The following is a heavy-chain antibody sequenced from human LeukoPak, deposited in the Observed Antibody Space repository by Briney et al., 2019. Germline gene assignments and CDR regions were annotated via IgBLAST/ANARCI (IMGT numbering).Heavy chain of an antibody. V-gene: IGHV1-46*01. D-gene: IGHD4-23*01. J-gene: IGHJ3*02. CDR1: GYTFTSYY. CDR2: INPSGGST. Sequence: ASVKVSCKASGYTFTSYYMHWVRQAPGQGLEWMGIINPSGGSTSYAQKFQGRVTMTRDMSTSTVYMELSSLRSEDTAVYYCVIKPIDYGGTRGPPRNAFDIWGQGTMVTVSS. CDR3: VIKPIDYGGTRGPPRNAFDI.